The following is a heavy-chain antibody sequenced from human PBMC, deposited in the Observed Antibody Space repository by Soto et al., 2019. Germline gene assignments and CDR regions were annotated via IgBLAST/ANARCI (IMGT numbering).Heavy chain of an antibody. Sequence: QVQLQESGPGLVKPSETLSLTCTVSGGSISSYYWSWIRQPPGKGLEWIGYIYYSGSTNYNPSLKSRVTLSVDTSKNQFSLKLSSVTAADTAVYYCAGAMAGTFDYWGQGTLVTVSS. CDR1: GGSISSYY. D-gene: IGHD1-7*01. J-gene: IGHJ4*02. CDR3: AGAMAGTFDY. CDR2: IYYSGST. V-gene: IGHV4-59*01.